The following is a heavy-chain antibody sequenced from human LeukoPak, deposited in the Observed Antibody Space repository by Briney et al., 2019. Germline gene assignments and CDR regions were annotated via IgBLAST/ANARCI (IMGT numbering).Heavy chain of an antibody. J-gene: IGHJ6*03. CDR2: LSGSGTAT. Sequence: GGSLRLSCEASEFTFSRYAMRWIRQAPGTGLEWVSTLSGSGTATYYADSVKGRFTTSRDNSEDTLYLQRDNLRADDTAVYYCAKHLGSHSFLFYYMDVWGKGTSVIVSS. V-gene: IGHV3-23*01. CDR3: AKHLGSHSFLFYYMDV. D-gene: IGHD2-21*01. CDR1: EFTFSRYA.